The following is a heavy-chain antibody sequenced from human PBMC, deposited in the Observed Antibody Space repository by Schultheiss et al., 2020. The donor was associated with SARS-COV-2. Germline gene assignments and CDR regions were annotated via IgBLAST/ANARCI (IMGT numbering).Heavy chain of an antibody. CDR3: AKDGSNWYRAEYFQH. CDR2: INHSGST. D-gene: IGHD6-13*01. Sequence: SETLSLTCAVYGGSFSGYYWSWIRQPPGKGLEWIGEINHSGSTNYNPSLKSRVTISVDTSKNQFSLKLSSVTAADTAVYYCAKDGSNWYRAEYFQHWGQGTLVTVSS. CDR1: GGSFSGYY. J-gene: IGHJ1*01. V-gene: IGHV4-34*01.